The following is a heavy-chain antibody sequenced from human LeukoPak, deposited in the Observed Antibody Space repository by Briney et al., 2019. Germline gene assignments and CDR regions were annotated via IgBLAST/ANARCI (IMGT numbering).Heavy chain of an antibody. Sequence: ASVKVSCKASGYTFTSYDINWVRQATGQGLEWMGWMNPNSGNTGYAQKFQGRVTMTRNTSISTAYMELSSLRSEDTAVYYCAIGAVLWFGESDYWGQGTLVTVSS. CDR2: MNPNSGNT. CDR1: GYTFTSYD. D-gene: IGHD3-10*01. V-gene: IGHV1-8*01. CDR3: AIGAVLWFGESDY. J-gene: IGHJ4*02.